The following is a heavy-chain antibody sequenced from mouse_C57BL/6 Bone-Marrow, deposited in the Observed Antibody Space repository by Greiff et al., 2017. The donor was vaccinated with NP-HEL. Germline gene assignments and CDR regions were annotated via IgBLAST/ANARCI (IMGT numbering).Heavy chain of an antibody. CDR3: ARGLGRWIP. V-gene: IGHV1-82*01. CDR2: IYPGDGDT. D-gene: IGHD4-1*01. J-gene: IGHJ2*01. Sequence: QVQLKESGPELVKPGASVKISCKASGYAFSSSWMNWVKQRPGKGLEWIGRIYPGDGDTNYNGKFKGKATLTADKSSSTAYMQLSSLTSEDSAVYFCARGLGRWIPWGQGTTLTVSS. CDR1: GYAFSSSW.